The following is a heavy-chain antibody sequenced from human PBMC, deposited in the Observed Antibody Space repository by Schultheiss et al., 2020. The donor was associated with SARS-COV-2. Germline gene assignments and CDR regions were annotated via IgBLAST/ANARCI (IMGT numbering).Heavy chain of an antibody. CDR3: AKDPKGNI. CDR2: ISYDGSNK. J-gene: IGHJ3*02. Sequence: GGSLRLSCAASGFNFRSYGMHWVRQAPGKGLEWVAVISYDGSNKYYADSVKGRFTISRDNAKNTLYLQMNSLRAEDTAVYYCAKDPKGNIWGQGTMVTVSS. CDR1: GFNFRSYG. V-gene: IGHV3-30*18. D-gene: IGHD3-10*01.